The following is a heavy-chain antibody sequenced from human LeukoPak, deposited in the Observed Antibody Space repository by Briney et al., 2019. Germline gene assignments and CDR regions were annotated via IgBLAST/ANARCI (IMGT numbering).Heavy chain of an antibody. D-gene: IGHD6-19*01. CDR3: AKGLDSSGWYSDY. CDR1: GFTFSSYG. CDR2: IWYDGSNK. V-gene: IGHV3-33*06. Sequence: PGGSLRLSGAAPGFTFSSYGMHWVRQAPGKGLEWVAVIWYDGSNKYYADSVKGRFTISRDNSKNTLYLQMNSLRAEDTAVYYCAKGLDSSGWYSDYWGQGTLVTVSS. J-gene: IGHJ4*02.